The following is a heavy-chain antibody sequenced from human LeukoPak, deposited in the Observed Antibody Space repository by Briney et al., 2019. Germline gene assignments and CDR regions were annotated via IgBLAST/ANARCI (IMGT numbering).Heavy chain of an antibody. J-gene: IGHJ6*03. CDR2: INHSGST. CDR1: GGSFSGYY. Sequence: SETLSLTCAVSGGSFSGYYWSWIRQPPGKGLEWIGEINHSGSTNYNPSLKSRVTISVDTSKNQFSLKLSSVTAADTAVYYCARGLRFLEWLSRGYMDVWGKGTTVTVSS. CDR3: ARGLRFLEWLSRGYMDV. V-gene: IGHV4-34*01. D-gene: IGHD3-3*01.